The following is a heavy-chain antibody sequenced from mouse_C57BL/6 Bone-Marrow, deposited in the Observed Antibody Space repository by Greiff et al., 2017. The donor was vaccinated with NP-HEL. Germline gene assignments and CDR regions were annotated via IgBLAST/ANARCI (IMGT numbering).Heavy chain of an antibody. CDR2: IYPGSGNT. CDR3: ARTPRIYYGNYVFDY. J-gene: IGHJ2*01. D-gene: IGHD2-1*01. V-gene: IGHV1-76*01. CDR1: GYTFTDYY. Sequence: QVQLQQSGAELVRPGASVKLSCKASGYTFTDYYINWVKQRPGQGLEWIARIYPGSGNTYYNEKFKGKATLTAEKSSSTAYMQLSSLTSEDSAVYFCARTPRIYYGNYVFDYWGQGTTLTVSS.